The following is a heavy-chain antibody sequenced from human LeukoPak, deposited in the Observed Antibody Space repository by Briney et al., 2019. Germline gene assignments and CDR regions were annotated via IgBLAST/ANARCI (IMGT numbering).Heavy chain of an antibody. Sequence: QPGRSLRLSRAASGFTFDDYAMHWVRQAPGKGLEWVSGISWNSGSIGYADSVKGRFTISRDNAKNSLYLQMNSLRAEDTALYYCARELDDSSGYYFDYWGQGTLVTVSS. CDR2: ISWNSGSI. CDR3: ARELDDSSGYYFDY. V-gene: IGHV3-9*01. D-gene: IGHD3-22*01. J-gene: IGHJ4*02. CDR1: GFTFDDYA.